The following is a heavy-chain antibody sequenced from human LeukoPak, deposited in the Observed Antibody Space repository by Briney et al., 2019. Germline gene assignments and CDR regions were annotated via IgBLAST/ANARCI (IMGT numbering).Heavy chain of an antibody. CDR2: IYYSGST. V-gene: IGHV4-59*01. Sequence: PSETLSLTCTVSGGSISSYYWSWIRQPPGKGLEWIGYIYYSGSTNYNPSLKSRVTVSVDTSTNQFSLKLTSVTAADTAVYYCARRGGLWFGDSYYYYMDVWGKGTTVTVSS. CDR1: GGSISSYY. CDR3: ARRGGLWFGDSYYYYMDV. J-gene: IGHJ6*03. D-gene: IGHD3-10*01.